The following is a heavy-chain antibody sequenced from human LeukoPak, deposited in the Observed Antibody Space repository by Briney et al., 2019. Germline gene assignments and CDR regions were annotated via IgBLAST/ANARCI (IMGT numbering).Heavy chain of an antibody. CDR3: AREIENGSGSYYYYYGMDF. CDR2: INPNSGGT. Sequence: GASVKVSRKPSVYTFTAYYMHWVREARGQGLEWMGWINPNSGGTNYAHKFPGRVTMTRETSIRTAYMELSRLRSDDTAVYYCAREIENGSGSYYYYYGMDFWGQGTTVTVSS. V-gene: IGHV1-2*07. D-gene: IGHD3-10*01. J-gene: IGHJ6*02. CDR1: VYTFTAYY.